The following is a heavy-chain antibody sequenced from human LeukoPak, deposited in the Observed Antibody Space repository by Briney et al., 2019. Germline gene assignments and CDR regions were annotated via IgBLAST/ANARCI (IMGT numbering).Heavy chain of an antibody. V-gene: IGHV4-39*07. CDR3: AIQQLVLRFFDN. CDR1: GGSITRSDSY. D-gene: IGHD6-6*01. Sequence: SETLSLTCTVSGGSITRSDSYWGWIRQSPGKGLEWIGSIFYSGTTYYNPSLKDRVTISVDTSKNQFSLRLNSVTAADTAVYFCAIQQLVLRFFDNWGQGTLVTVSS. J-gene: IGHJ4*02. CDR2: IFYSGTT.